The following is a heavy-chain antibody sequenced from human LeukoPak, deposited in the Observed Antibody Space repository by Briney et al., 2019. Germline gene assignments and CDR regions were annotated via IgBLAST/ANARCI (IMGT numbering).Heavy chain of an antibody. D-gene: IGHD6-13*01. J-gene: IGHJ6*02. CDR2: IYSGGST. Sequence: GGSLRLSCAASEITVRSNYMSWVPQAPGKGLGWVSVIYSGGSTYYADPVKGRFTISRDNSKNTLYLQMNSLRAEDTAVYYCAREPGYSSSNPMGMDVWGQGTTVTVSS. CDR1: EITVRSNY. CDR3: AREPGYSSSNPMGMDV. V-gene: IGHV3-53*01.